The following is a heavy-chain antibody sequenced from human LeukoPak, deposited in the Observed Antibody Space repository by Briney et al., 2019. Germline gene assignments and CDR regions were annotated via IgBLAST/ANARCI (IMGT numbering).Heavy chain of an antibody. J-gene: IGHJ4*02. D-gene: IGHD2-2*01. CDR2: IYIGGST. V-gene: IGHV3-53*01. CDR3: ARLGFVVPAGLFDY. CDR1: GFTVSSNY. Sequence: PGVSLRLSCAASGFTVSSNYMSWVRQAPGKGLEWVSVIYIGGSTYYADSVKGRFTISRDISKNTLYLQMNSLRAEDTAMYYCARLGFVVPAGLFDYWGQGTLVAVSS.